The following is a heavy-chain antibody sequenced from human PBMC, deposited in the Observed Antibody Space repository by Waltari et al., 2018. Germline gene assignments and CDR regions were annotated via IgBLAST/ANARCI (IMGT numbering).Heavy chain of an antibody. Sequence: VQLVESGGGVIQSGGSLRLSCAAAGFMFGRHAIGWVRQAPGKGLEWVANIKQDGTEKIYVNSVKGRFTILRDNAKNSLFLQMNSLRADDTGVYYCARILCDGSKCYNGLDVWGQGTAVTVSS. J-gene: IGHJ6*02. CDR2: IKQDGTEK. V-gene: IGHV3-7*01. CDR3: ARILCDGSKCYNGLDV. CDR1: GFMFGRHA. D-gene: IGHD3-10*01.